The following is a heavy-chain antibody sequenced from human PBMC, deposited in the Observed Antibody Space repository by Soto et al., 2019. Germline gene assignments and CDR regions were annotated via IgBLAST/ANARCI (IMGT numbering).Heavy chain of an antibody. CDR1: GYTFTSYA. Sequence: ASVKVSCKASGYTFTSYAMHWVRQAPGQRLEWMGWINAGNGNTKYSQKFQGRVTITRDTSASTAYMELSSLRSEDTAVYYCARDYCTNGVCRLAYTFDYWGQGTLVTVSS. CDR3: ARDYCTNGVCRLAYTFDY. D-gene: IGHD2-8*01. J-gene: IGHJ4*02. CDR2: INAGNGNT. V-gene: IGHV1-3*01.